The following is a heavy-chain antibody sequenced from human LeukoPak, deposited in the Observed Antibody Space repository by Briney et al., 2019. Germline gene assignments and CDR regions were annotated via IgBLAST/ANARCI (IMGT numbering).Heavy chain of an antibody. J-gene: IGHJ6*03. CDR1: GFIVSSSY. V-gene: IGHV3-53*01. CDR2: IYSGGHT. CDR3: ARSTRDGYNHYHYYYMDV. Sequence: PGGSLRLSCAASGFIVSSSYMNWVRQAPGKGLEWVSVIYSGGHTYYTDSVKGRFTISRDNSNNTLYLYMKSLRPDDTAVYYCARSTRDGYNHYHYYYMDVWGKGTTVTVSS. D-gene: IGHD5-24*01.